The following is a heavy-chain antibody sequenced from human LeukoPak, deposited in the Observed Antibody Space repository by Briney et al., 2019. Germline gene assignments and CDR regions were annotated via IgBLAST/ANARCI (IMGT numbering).Heavy chain of an antibody. Sequence: TGGSLRLSCAASGFTFSSYSMNWVRQAPGKGLEWVANIKQDGSEKYYVDSVKGRFTISRDNAKNSLYLQMNSLRAEDTAVYYCAREARDDSYGQHLYYYYYGMDVWGQGTTVTVSS. CDR1: GFTFSSYS. CDR2: IKQDGSEK. J-gene: IGHJ6*02. D-gene: IGHD5-18*01. V-gene: IGHV3-7*01. CDR3: AREARDDSYGQHLYYYYYGMDV.